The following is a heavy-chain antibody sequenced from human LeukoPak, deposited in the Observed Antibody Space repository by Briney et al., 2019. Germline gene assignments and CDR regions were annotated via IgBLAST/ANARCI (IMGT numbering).Heavy chain of an antibody. J-gene: IGHJ4*02. CDR3: ATTGSFVFDY. CDR2: ISYDGSSR. Sequence: RGSLRLSCAVSGFTFSGHVMHWVRQAPGKGLEWVATISYDGSSRYYADSVKGPFTISRDNSKNTLYLQMHSLRPEDTAIYYCATTGSFVFDYWGQGTLVTVSS. V-gene: IGHV3-30*04. D-gene: IGHD1-14*01. CDR1: GFTFSGHV.